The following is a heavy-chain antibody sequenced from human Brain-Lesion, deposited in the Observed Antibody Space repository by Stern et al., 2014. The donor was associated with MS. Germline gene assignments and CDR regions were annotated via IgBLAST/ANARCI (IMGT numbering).Heavy chain of an antibody. V-gene: IGHV1-8*01. D-gene: IGHD2-2*01. CDR1: GYTFRSYD. CDR2: MNPYRGNT. J-gene: IGHJ4*02. Sequence: VKLVESGGEVKKPGASVKVSCKASGYTFRSYDINWVRQASGHGLEWMGLMNPYRGNTGYAQKFKGRVSMTNDPSISTVYMELTSLTSDDTAVYFCARAVRNQLLSEYWGQGTLVTVSS. CDR3: ARAVRNQLLSEY.